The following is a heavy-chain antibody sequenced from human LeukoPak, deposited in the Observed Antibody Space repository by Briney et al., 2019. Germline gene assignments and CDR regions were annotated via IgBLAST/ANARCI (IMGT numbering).Heavy chain of an antibody. D-gene: IGHD2-2*01. CDR2: ISYDGSNK. Sequence: PGGSLRLPCAASGFTFSSYGMHWVRQAPGKGLEWVAVISYDGSNKYYADSVKGRFTISRDNSKNTLYLQMNSLRAEDTAVYYCAKGLEGYCSSTSCPYFDYWGQGTLVTVSS. J-gene: IGHJ4*02. CDR3: AKGLEGYCSSTSCPYFDY. V-gene: IGHV3-30*18. CDR1: GFTFSSYG.